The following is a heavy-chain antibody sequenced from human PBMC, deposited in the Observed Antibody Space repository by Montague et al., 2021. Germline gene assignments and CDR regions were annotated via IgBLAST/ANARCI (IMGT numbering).Heavy chain of an antibody. Sequence: SETLSLTCTVSACAISSSFFPLAWFSQPPAKGPASIGYLFYRWYPDPITSLKSRLTISVDTSQNQFSLKLNSVTAADTAVYYCARIARDADIPLGSWGLGTLVTVSS. V-gene: IGHV4-39*01. CDR2: LFYRWYP. CDR1: ACAISSSFFP. D-gene: IGHD6-6*01. CDR3: ARIARDADIPLGS. J-gene: IGHJ4*02.